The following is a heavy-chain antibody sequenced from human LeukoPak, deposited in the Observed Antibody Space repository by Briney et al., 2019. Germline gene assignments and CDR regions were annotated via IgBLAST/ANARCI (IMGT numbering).Heavy chain of an antibody. CDR2: ISTYNGNT. Sequence: GASVKVSCKPSGYTFSTYGISWVRQAPGQGLEWMGWISTYNGNTYYALKLQGRVTMTTDTSTSTAYMELRSLRSDDTAVYYCAREKTRLAARDAFDIWGQGTMVTVSS. V-gene: IGHV1-18*01. CDR3: AREKTRLAARDAFDI. J-gene: IGHJ3*02. CDR1: GYTFSTYG. D-gene: IGHD6-13*01.